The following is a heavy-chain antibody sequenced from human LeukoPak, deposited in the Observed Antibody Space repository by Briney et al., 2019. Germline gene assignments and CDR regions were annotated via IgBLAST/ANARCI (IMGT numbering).Heavy chain of an antibody. Sequence: ETLSLTCVVYGGSFSGYYWSWIRQPPGKGLEWVSTISGSGSRTYYADSVKGRFTISRDNSRNTLYLQMNSLRAEDTAVYYCAKGAVAGAFDYWGQGTLVTVSS. CDR1: GGSFSGYY. V-gene: IGHV3-23*01. CDR3: AKGAVAGAFDY. D-gene: IGHD6-19*01. CDR2: ISGSGSRT. J-gene: IGHJ4*02.